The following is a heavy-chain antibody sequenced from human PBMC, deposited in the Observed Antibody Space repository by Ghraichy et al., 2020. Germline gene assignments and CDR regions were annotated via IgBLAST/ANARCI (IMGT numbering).Heavy chain of an antibody. D-gene: IGHD6-19*01. J-gene: IGHJ3*02. CDR3: ARLRIPSGWYFENAFDI. CDR1: GGSISSSSYY. Sequence: SCTVSGGSISSSSYYWGWIRQPPGKGLEWIGSIYYSGSTYYNPSLKSRVTISVDTSKNQFSLKLSSVTAADTAVYYCARLRIPSGWYFENAFDIWGQGTMVTVSS. V-gene: IGHV4-39*01. CDR2: IYYSGST.